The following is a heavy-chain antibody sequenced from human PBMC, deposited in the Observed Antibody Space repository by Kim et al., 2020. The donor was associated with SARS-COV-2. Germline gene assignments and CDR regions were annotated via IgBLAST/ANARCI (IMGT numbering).Heavy chain of an antibody. CDR1: GFTFSSYA. D-gene: IGHD3-10*01. CDR2: ISGSGGST. J-gene: IGHJ5*02. Sequence: GGSLRLSCAASGFTFSSYAMSWVRQAPGKGLEWVSAISGSGGSTYYADSVKGRFTISRDNSKNTLYLQMNSLRAEDTAVYYCAKVLNQYYYGSGSYGPVDRWRQGTLVTVSS. V-gene: IGHV3-23*01. CDR3: AKVLNQYYYGSGSYGPVDR.